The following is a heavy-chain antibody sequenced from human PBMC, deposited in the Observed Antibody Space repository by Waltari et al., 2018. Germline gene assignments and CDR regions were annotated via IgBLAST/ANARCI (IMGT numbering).Heavy chain of an antibody. CDR1: GFTFSDYG. CDR2: IRYYGNKK. V-gene: IGHV3-30*02. CDR3: ARDLRIGGYSGSGMGL. Sequence: QVHLVESGGGVVQPGGSLRLSCAASGFTFSDYGMRWVRQAPGKGLGWVTFIRYYGNKKHFVDSVKGRVTISRDNSKNTVYLQMNSLRPEETAVDYCARDLRIGGYSGSGMGLWGQGTLVTVSS. J-gene: IGHJ4*02. D-gene: IGHD3-10*01.